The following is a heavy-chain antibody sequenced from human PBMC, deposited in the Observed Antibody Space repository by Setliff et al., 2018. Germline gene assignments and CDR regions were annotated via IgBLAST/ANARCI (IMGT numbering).Heavy chain of an antibody. V-gene: IGHV4-59*08. D-gene: IGHD1-26*01. CDR3: ARRIVGAVDGFDI. CDR2: ISDSGST. Sequence: NPSETLSLTCTVSGGPMRSFYWSWIRQTPGKGLQWIGYISDSGSTSYNPSLKSRVTISVDTSKNQFSLKLSSVTAADTAVYYCARRIVGAVDGFDIWGQGTMVTVSS. CDR1: GGPMRSFY. J-gene: IGHJ3*02.